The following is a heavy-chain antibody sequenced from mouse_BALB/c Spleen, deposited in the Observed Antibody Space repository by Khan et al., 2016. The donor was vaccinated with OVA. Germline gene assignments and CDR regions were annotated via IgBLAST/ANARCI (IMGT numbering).Heavy chain of an antibody. CDR3: ARREAARATWDYFDY. D-gene: IGHD3-1*01. CDR2: IYPGGGYT. V-gene: IGHV1-63*02. CDR1: GYTFTNFW. Sequence: QIQLVQSGTELVRPGTSVKMSCKAAGYTFTNFWIGWVKQRPGHGLEWIGDIYPGGGYTNYNEKFKGKATLTADTSSSTAYMQLSSLTSEDSAIYYCARREAARATWDYFDYWGQGTTLTVSS. J-gene: IGHJ2*01.